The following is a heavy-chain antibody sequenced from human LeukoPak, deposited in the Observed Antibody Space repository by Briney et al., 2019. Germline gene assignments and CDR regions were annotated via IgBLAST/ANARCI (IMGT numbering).Heavy chain of an antibody. CDR3: VKDISGFYFGADY. Sequence: GGSLRLSCAASGFTFDDYAMHWVRQPPGKGPEWVSGISWNSGNIGYADSVKGRFTISRDNAKRSLYLQMDSLRVEDTASYYCVKDISGFYFGADYWGQGTLVTVSS. CDR2: ISWNSGNI. D-gene: IGHD3-22*01. CDR1: GFTFDDYA. J-gene: IGHJ4*02. V-gene: IGHV3-9*01.